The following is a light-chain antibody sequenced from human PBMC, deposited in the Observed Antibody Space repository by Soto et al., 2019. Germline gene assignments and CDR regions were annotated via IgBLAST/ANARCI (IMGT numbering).Light chain of an antibody. J-gene: IGKJ1*01. CDR2: DAS. CDR3: QQYYRYPGT. V-gene: IGKV3-20*01. CDR1: QTVRTNY. Sequence: VVTRTPGTLSLSTGERATLSCRASQTVRTNYLAWYQQKPGQAPRLLIYDASSRATGIPERFSGGGSGTDFTLTISRLQPEDFAAYYCQQYYRYPGTFGQGTKVDIK.